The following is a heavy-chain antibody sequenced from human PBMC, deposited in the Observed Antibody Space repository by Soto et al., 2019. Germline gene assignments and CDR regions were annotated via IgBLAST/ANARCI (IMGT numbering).Heavy chain of an antibody. CDR1: GFTFSGSA. Sequence: PGGSLRLSCAASGFTFSGSAMHWVRQASGKGLEWVGRIRSKANSYATAYAASVKGRFTISRDDSKNTAYLQMNSLKTEDTAVYYCTRLGYSSIDYFDYWGQGTLVTVSS. CDR3: TRLGYSSIDYFDY. CDR2: IRSKANSYAT. D-gene: IGHD6-13*01. J-gene: IGHJ4*02. V-gene: IGHV3-73*01.